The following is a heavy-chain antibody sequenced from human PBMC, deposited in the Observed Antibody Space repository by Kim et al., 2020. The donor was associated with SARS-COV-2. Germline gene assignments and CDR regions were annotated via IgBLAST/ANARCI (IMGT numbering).Heavy chain of an antibody. V-gene: IGHV3-21*01. J-gene: IGHJ4*02. CDR3: ARGPNYSPFDY. Sequence: ADAGRGRFNTSRDNNKNPLFLQMNSLRAEDTAVYYCARGPNYSPFDYWGQGTLVTVSS. D-gene: IGHD4-4*01.